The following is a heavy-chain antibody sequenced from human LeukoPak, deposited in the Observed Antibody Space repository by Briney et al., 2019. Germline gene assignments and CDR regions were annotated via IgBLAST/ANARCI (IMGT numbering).Heavy chain of an antibody. Sequence: GGSLRLSCEASGFTFTTYSMTWVRQAPGKGLEWVSIISSGSSAIFSADALKGRFTISRDDAKNLLYLDMNSLRAEDTAVYYCAKDPDCTSGICYTFFDYWGQGTLVTVSS. CDR1: GFTFTTYS. D-gene: IGHD2-8*01. J-gene: IGHJ4*02. CDR3: AKDPDCTSGICYTFFDY. V-gene: IGHV3-21*04. CDR2: ISSGSSAI.